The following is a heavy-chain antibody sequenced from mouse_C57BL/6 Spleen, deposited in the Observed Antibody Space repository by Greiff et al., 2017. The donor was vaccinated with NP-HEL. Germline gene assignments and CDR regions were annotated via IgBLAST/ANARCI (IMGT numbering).Heavy chain of an antibody. CDR1: GFSLSTFGMG. J-gene: IGHJ1*03. D-gene: IGHD1-1*01. CDR3: ARNPPIYYYGSRYFDV. V-gene: IGHV8-8*01. CDR2: IWWDDDK. Sequence: QVQLKVSGPGILQPSQTLSLTCSFSGFSLSTFGMGVSWIRQPSGKGLEWLAHIWWDDDKYYNPALKSRLTISKDTSKNQVFLKIANVDTADTATYYCARNPPIYYYGSRYFDVWGTGTTVTVSS.